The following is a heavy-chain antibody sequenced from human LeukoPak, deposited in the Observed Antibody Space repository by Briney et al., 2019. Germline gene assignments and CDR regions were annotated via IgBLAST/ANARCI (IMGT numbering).Heavy chain of an antibody. CDR1: GGSISSGGYY. V-gene: IGHV4-61*08. J-gene: IGHJ4*02. D-gene: IGHD3-3*01. CDR3: ARSPPDFWSGYSPYYFDY. Sequence: PSETLSLTCTVSGGSISSGGYYWSWIRQPPGKGLEWIGYIYHSGSTNYNPSLKSRVTISVDTSKNQFSLKLSSVTAADTAVYYCARSPPDFWSGYSPYYFDYWGQGTLVTVSS. CDR2: IYHSGST.